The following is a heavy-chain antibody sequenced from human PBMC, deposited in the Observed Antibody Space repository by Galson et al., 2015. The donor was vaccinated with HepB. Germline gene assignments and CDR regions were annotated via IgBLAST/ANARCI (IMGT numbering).Heavy chain of an antibody. Sequence: QSGAEVKKPGESLKISCQGSGYKFTNHWIVWVRQMPGKGLEWMGIINPGDSDTRYSQTFQGQVTISADKSTNTAYLQWTSLRASDTAMYYCARRGDCRGGACHSFYFDYWGQGTLVTVSS. CDR1: GYKFTNHW. CDR2: INPGDSDT. CDR3: ARRGDCRGGACHSFYFDY. V-gene: IGHV5-51*03. D-gene: IGHD2-15*01. J-gene: IGHJ4*02.